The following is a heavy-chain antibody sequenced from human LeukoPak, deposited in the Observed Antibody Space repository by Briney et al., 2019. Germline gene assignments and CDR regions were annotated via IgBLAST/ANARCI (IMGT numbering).Heavy chain of an antibody. CDR3: ASGGYCSSTSCPPPAGWFDP. CDR2: IYYSGST. V-gene: IGHV4-39*01. CDR1: GGSISSRSYY. J-gene: IGHJ5*02. Sequence: SETLSLTCTVSGGSISSRSYYWGWIRQPPGKGLEWIGSIYYSGSTYYNPSLKSRVTISVDTSKNQFSLKLSSVTAADTAVYYCASGGYCSSTSCPPPAGWFDPWGQGTLVTVSS. D-gene: IGHD2-2*01.